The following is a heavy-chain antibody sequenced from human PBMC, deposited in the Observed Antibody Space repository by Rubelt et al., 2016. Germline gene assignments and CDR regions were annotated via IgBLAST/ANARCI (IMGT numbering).Heavy chain of an antibody. V-gene: IGHV3-15*07. CDR2: IKIGMYSGAA. J-gene: IGHJ6*02. CDR1: GFTFKNAW. D-gene: IGHD3-10*01. CDR3: TRLAYYGSGSRGVDGMDV. Sequence: AAGFTFKNAWMNWVRQAPGKGLEWVGRIKIGMYSGAADYAAPVKGRFTMSRDDSKNTLYLQMNSLKTEDTAVYYCTRLAYYGSGSRGVDGMDVWGQGTTVTVSS.